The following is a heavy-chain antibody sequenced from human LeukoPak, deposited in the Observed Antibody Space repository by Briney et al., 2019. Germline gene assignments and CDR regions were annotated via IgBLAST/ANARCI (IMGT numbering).Heavy chain of an antibody. Sequence: TGGSLRLSCAASGFTFSSYAMHWVRQAPGKGLEWVAVISYDGSNKYYADSVKGRFTISRDNSKNTLYLQMNSLRAEDTAVYYCARTGAHNWNDPFDYWGQGTLVTVSS. D-gene: IGHD1-20*01. CDR3: ARTGAHNWNDPFDY. CDR2: ISYDGSNK. CDR1: GFTFSSYA. V-gene: IGHV3-30-3*01. J-gene: IGHJ4*02.